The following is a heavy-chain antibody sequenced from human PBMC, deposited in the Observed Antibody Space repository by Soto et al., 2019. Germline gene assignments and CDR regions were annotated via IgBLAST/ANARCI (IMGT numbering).Heavy chain of an antibody. D-gene: IGHD2-21*02. CDR3: ARENCGSDCYLDY. V-gene: IGHV4-31*03. CDR1: GGSIRSAGSY. J-gene: IGHJ4*02. CDR2: IYYSGST. Sequence: PSETLSLTCTVSGGSIRSAGSYWSWIRQHPGKGLEWIGYIYYSGSTDYNPSLKSRITISVDTSKNQFSLKVNSVTAADTAVYFCARENCGSDCYLDYWGQGTLVTVS.